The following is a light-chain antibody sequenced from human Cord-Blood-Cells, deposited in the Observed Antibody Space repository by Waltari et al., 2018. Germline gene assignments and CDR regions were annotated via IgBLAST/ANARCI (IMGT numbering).Light chain of an antibody. Sequence: QSALTQPRPVSGSPGQSVTISCTGTSSDVGGYNYVSWYQQHPGKAPKLMIYDVSKRPSGVPDRFSGSNSGNTASLTISGLQAEDEADYYCCSYAGSYTVVFGGGTKLTVL. CDR3: CSYAGSYTVV. J-gene: IGLJ2*01. V-gene: IGLV2-11*01. CDR1: SSDVGGYNY. CDR2: DVS.